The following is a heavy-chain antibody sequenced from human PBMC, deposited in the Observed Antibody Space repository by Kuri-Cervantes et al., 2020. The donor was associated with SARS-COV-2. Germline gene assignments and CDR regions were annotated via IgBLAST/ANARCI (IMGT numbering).Heavy chain of an antibody. J-gene: IGHJ4*02. Sequence: GESLKISCAASRFTFSSYAMHWVRQAPGKGLEWVAVIWYDGSNTYYADSVEGRFTISRDNSKNTLYLQMNNLRAEDTAVYYCARGIRDSDYWGQGTLVTCYS. CDR3: ARGIRDSDY. CDR2: IWYDGSNT. CDR1: RFTFSSYA. V-gene: IGHV3-33*01.